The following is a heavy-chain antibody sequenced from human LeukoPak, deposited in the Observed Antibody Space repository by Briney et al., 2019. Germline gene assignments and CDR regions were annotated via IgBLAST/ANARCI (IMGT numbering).Heavy chain of an antibody. V-gene: IGHV3-48*01. CDR2: ISSSSSTI. Sequence: GGSLRLSCAASGFTFSSYSMNWVRQAPGKGLEWVSYISSSSSTIYYADSAKGRFTISRDNAKNSLYLQMNSLRAEDTAVYYCAREPPMGYMDVWGKGTTVTVSS. CDR3: AREPPMGYMDV. J-gene: IGHJ6*03. CDR1: GFTFSSYS.